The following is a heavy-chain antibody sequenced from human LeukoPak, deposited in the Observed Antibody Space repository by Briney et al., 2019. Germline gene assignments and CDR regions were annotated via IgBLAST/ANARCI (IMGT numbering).Heavy chain of an antibody. CDR1: GFTFSSYA. D-gene: IGHD6-13*01. CDR2: ISYDGSNK. J-gene: IGHJ1*01. V-gene: IGHV3-30-3*01. Sequence: PGRSLRLSCAASGFTFSSYAMHWVRQAPGKGLEWVAVISYDGSNKYYADSVKGRFTISRDNSKNTLYLQMNSLRAEDTAVYYCAREYSSSWKYFQHWGQGTLVTVSS. CDR3: AREYSSSWKYFQH.